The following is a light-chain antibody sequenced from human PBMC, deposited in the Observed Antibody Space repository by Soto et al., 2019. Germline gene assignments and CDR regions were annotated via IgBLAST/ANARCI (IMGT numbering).Light chain of an antibody. CDR1: QTISTL. CDR3: QQCFSGPPT. Sequence: DIQVTQSPPILSASVGDRVTITCRASQTISTLMAWYQQKPGKAPKLLVYDASTLQSGVPSGFSGSGSGTNFSLTISKLQPEDFATYYCQQCFSGPPTFGQGTRLEIK. V-gene: IGKV1-39*01. J-gene: IGKJ5*01. CDR2: DAS.